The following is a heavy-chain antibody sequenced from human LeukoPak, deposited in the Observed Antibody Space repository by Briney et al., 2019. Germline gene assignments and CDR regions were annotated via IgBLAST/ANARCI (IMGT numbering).Heavy chain of an antibody. Sequence: SETLSLTCTVSGGSISSYYWSWIRQSPGKGPEWIGRVYHTGSINYNPSLRSRVTISVDTSKNQFSLKLSSVTAADTAVYYCVSSYGGYVLDYWGQGTLVIVSS. V-gene: IGHV4-59*01. D-gene: IGHD5-12*01. J-gene: IGHJ4*02. CDR2: VYHTGSI. CDR1: GGSISSYY. CDR3: VSSYGGYVLDY.